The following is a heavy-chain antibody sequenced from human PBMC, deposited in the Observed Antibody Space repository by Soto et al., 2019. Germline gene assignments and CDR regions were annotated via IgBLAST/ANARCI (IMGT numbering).Heavy chain of an antibody. J-gene: IGHJ6*02. D-gene: IGHD3-10*01. Sequence: SETLSLTCSVSGGSISSGGYYWSWIRQHPGKGLEWIGYIYYSGSTYYNPSLKSRVTISVDTSKNQFSLKLSSVTAADTAVYYCARETMVTSGLYYYYGMDVWGQGTTVTV. CDR2: IYYSGST. V-gene: IGHV4-31*03. CDR1: GGSISSGGYY. CDR3: ARETMVTSGLYYYYGMDV.